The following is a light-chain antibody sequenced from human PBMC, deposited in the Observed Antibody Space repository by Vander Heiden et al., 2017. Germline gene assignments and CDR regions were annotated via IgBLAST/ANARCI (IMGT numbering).Light chain of an antibody. CDR3: QQYGSSPRT. Sequence: EIVLTQSQGPLSWSPGERATLSCRASQSVSSSYLAWYQQKPGQAPRLLIYGASSRATGIPDRFSGSGSGTDFTLTISRLEPEDFAVYYCQQYGSSPRTFGQGTKVEIK. CDR1: QSVSSSY. V-gene: IGKV3-20*01. J-gene: IGKJ1*01. CDR2: GAS.